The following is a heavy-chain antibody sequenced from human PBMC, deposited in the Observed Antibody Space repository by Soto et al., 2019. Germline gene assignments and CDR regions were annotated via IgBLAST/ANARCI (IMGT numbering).Heavy chain of an antibody. CDR1: GYTFTSYY. CDR3: ARYYSTTEVSGYSSSWHSTYYFDY. J-gene: IGHJ4*02. D-gene: IGHD6-13*01. CDR2: INPSGGST. Sequence: APVKVSCKASGYTFTSYYMHWVRQAPGQRVEGKGKINPSGGSTSYAQKFQGRVTMTRDTSTSTVYMELSSLRSEDTAVYYCARYYSTTEVSGYSSSWHSTYYFDYWGQGTLVTVSS. V-gene: IGHV1-46*03.